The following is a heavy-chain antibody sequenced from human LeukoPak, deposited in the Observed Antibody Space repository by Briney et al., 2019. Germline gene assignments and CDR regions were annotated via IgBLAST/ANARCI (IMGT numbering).Heavy chain of an antibody. V-gene: IGHV3-33*01. D-gene: IGHD2-15*01. Sequence: GGSLRLSCAASGFTFSSYGMHWVRQAPGKGLEWVAVIWYDGSNKYCADSVKGRFTISRDNSKNTLYLQMNSLRAEDTAVYYCARTMGYCSGGSCYSAPYYYGMDVWGQGTTVTVSS. CDR3: ARTMGYCSGGSCYSAPYYYGMDV. J-gene: IGHJ6*02. CDR2: IWYDGSNK. CDR1: GFTFSSYG.